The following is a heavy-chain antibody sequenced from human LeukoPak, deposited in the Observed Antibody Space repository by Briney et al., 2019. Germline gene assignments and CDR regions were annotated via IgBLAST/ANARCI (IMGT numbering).Heavy chain of an antibody. V-gene: IGHV3-33*01. Sequence: PGGSLRLSCAASGFTFSAYVMHWVRQAPGKGLEWVAILWYDGSKYCADSVKGRFTMSRDNSKNTLHLQMNSLRAEDTAVYYCARVRADSSGHDIDYWGQGTLVTVSS. CDR2: LWYDGSK. J-gene: IGHJ4*02. D-gene: IGHD3-22*01. CDR1: GFTFSAYV. CDR3: ARVRADSSGHDIDY.